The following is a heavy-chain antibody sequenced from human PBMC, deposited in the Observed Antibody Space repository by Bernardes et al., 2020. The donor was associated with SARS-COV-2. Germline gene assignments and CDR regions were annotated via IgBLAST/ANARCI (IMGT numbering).Heavy chain of an antibody. V-gene: IGHV1-24*01. CDR1: GYTLTELS. Sequence: ASVKVSCKVSGYTLTELSMHWVRQAPGKGLEWMGGFDPEDVETIYAQKFQGRVTMTEDTSTDTAYMELSSLRSEDTAVYYCSTSSVMVRGVSWFDPWGQGTLVTVSS. CDR3: STSSVMVRGVSWFDP. CDR2: FDPEDVET. D-gene: IGHD3-10*01. J-gene: IGHJ5*02.